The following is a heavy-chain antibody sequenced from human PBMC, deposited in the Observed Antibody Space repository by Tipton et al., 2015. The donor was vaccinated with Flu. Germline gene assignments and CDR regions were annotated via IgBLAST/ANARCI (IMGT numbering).Heavy chain of an antibody. CDR3: ASRWCGDYPYFDY. CDR2: IYSGGST. D-gene: IGHD4-17*01. CDR1: GFSVSSNY. Sequence: SLRLSCAASGFSVSSNYMSWVRQAPGKGLEWVSVIYSGGSTYYADSVKGRFTISRDNSKLYLQMNSLRADDTAVYYCASRWCGDYPYFDYWGQGTLVTVSS. J-gene: IGHJ4*02. V-gene: IGHV3-53*01.